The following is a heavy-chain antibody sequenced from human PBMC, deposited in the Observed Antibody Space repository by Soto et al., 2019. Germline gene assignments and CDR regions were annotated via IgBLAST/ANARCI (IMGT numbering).Heavy chain of an antibody. CDR3: ARDMRVFGGMDV. CDR1: GGSITSYY. V-gene: IGHV4-4*07. D-gene: IGHD3-3*01. J-gene: IGHJ6*02. Sequence: SETQCLTCTVAGGSITSYYWGWIRQPAGKGLEWIGRTXIXGXXXYXXSLKSRVTMSLDTSKNQFSLKLSSATAADTAVYYCARDMRVFGGMDVWGRGTTVTVSS. CDR2: TXIXGXX.